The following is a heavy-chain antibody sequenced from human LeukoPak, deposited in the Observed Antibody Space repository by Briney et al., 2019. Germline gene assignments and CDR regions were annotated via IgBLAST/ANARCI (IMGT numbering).Heavy chain of an antibody. V-gene: IGHV3-30-3*01. D-gene: IGHD1-26*01. J-gene: IGHJ3*02. CDR2: ISSDGNTK. CDR3: ARRRIVGSTDDAFDI. Sequence: GGSLRLSCAASGFTFSSYATHWVRQTPGKGLEWAAVISSDGNTKYYADSVEGRFTISRDNSNNTLYLQMNTLGADDTAIYYCARRRIVGSTDDAFDIWGQGTMVTLSS. CDR1: GFTFSSYA.